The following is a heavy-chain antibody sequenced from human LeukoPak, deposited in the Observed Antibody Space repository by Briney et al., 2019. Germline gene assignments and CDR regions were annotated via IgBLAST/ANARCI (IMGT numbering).Heavy chain of an antibody. CDR2: ITDSGSNT. CDR3: AKDQSSGWYWDY. D-gene: IGHD6-19*01. CDR1: GFTFSNYV. J-gene: IGHJ4*02. V-gene: IGHV3-23*01. Sequence: GGSLRLSCAASGFTFSNYVMSWVRQAPGKGLEWVSTITDSGSNTYYADSVRGRFTVSRDNSKNALYLQMNSLRAEDTAVYYCAKDQSSGWYWDYWGQGTLVTVSS.